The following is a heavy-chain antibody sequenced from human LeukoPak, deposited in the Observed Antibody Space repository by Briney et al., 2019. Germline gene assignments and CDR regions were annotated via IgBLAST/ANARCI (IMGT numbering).Heavy chain of an antibody. CDR2: IWYDGSNK. J-gene: IGHJ4*02. D-gene: IGHD5-12*01. CDR3: AREMGLNIVATFGY. V-gene: IGHV3-33*08. Sequence: PGGSLRLSCAASGFTFSDYGMHWVRQAPGKGLEWVALIWYDGSNKYYADSVRGRFIISRDNSKNTLYLQMNSLRAEDTAVYYCAREMGLNIVATFGYWGQGTLVTVSS. CDR1: GFTFSDYG.